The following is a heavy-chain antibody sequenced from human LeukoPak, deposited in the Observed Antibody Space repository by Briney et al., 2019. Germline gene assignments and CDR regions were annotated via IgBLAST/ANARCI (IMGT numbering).Heavy chain of an antibody. V-gene: IGHV3-23*01. CDR2: ISGGSGST. J-gene: IGHJ4*02. Sequence: GGSLRLSCAASGFTFSSYAMSWVRQAPGKGLAWVSTISGGSGSTYCADSVKGRFTISRDNSKNTLYLQMNSLRDEDTAVYYCAKHRFESGGYHSTDWGQGTLITVSS. CDR1: GFTFSSYA. CDR3: AKHRFESGGYHSTD. D-gene: IGHD3-22*01.